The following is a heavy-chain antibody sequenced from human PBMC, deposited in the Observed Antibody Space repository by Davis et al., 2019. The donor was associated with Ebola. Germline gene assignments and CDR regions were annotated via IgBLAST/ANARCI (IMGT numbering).Heavy chain of an antibody. CDR1: GFTFSSYS. D-gene: IGHD1-26*01. CDR3: ARRLTSGFDY. CDR2: ISSSSSYI. Sequence: GESLKISCAASGFTFSSYSMNWVRQAPGKGLEWVSSISSSSSYIYYADSVKGRFTISRDNAKNSLYLQMNSMRAEDTAVYYCARRLTSGFDYRGQGTLVTVSS. V-gene: IGHV3-21*01. J-gene: IGHJ4*02.